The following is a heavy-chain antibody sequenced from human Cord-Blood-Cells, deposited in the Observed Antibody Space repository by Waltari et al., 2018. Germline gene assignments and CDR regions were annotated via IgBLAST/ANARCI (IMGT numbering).Heavy chain of an antibody. CDR1: GRSISSSSYY. CDR2: IYYSGRT. J-gene: IGHJ4*02. D-gene: IGHD3-3*01. CDR3: ARYLSHAYTSYELWSGYYGYFDY. V-gene: IGHV4-39*01. Sequence: QLQLQGSCPGLVKPSETLSLTCTVSGRSISSSSYYWGGIRQPPGKGLEWIGSIYYSGRTYYNPSHKSRVHIAVDASKKQFTLKLSSVTAADTAVYYCARYLSHAYTSYELWSGYYGYFDYWGQGTLVTVSS.